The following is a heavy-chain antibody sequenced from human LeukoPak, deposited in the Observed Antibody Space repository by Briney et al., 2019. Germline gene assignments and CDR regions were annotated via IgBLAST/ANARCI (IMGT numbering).Heavy chain of an antibody. D-gene: IGHD1-14*01. Sequence: TGGSLRLSCAASGFTFSSYGMHWVRQAPGKGLEWVSAISGSGGSTYYADSVKGRFTISRDNSKNTLYLQMNSLRAEDTAVYYCAKDRDRYNRYFDYWGQGTLVTVSS. CDR3: AKDRDRYNRYFDY. CDR1: GFTFSSYG. CDR2: ISGSGGST. V-gene: IGHV3-23*01. J-gene: IGHJ4*02.